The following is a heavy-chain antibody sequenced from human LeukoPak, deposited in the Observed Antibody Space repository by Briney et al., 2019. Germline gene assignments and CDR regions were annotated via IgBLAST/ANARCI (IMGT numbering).Heavy chain of an antibody. CDR3: ARDGDQAHLYYFDY. CDR1: GFTFSSYW. Sequence: GGSLRLSCAASGFTFSSYWMSWVRQAPGKGLEWVANIKQDGSEKYYVDSVKGRFTISRDNAKKSLYLQMNSLRAEDTAVYYCARDGDQAHLYYFDYWGQGTLVTVSS. D-gene: IGHD3-3*01. V-gene: IGHV3-7*01. J-gene: IGHJ4*02. CDR2: IKQDGSEK.